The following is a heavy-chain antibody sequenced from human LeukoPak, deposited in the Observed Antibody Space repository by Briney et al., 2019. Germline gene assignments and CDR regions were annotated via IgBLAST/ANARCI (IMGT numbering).Heavy chain of an antibody. Sequence: PSETLSLTCTVSGGSISSGDYYWSWIRQPPGKGLEWIGYIYYSGSTYYNPSLKSRVTISVDTSKNQFSLKLSSVTAADTAVYYCARGWNKYYFDYWGQGTLVTVSS. D-gene: IGHD1-1*01. CDR1: GGSISSGDYY. V-gene: IGHV4-30-4*01. CDR3: ARGWNKYYFDY. CDR2: IYYSGST. J-gene: IGHJ4*02.